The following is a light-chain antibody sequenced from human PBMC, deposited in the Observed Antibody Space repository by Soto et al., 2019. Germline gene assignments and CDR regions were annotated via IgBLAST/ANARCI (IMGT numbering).Light chain of an antibody. V-gene: IGLV2-14*01. CDR1: SSDVGGYNY. CDR3: SSYTSSSTVA. Sequence: QSVLTQPASVSGSPGQSITISCTGTSSDVGGYNYVSWYPQHPGKAPKLMIYDVSNRPSGVSNRFSGSKSGNTASLTISGLQAEDEADYYCSSYTSSSTVAFGGGTKLTVL. J-gene: IGLJ2*01. CDR2: DVS.